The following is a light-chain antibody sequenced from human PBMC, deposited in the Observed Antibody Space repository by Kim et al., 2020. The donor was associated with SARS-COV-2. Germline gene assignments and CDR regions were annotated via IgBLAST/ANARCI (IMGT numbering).Light chain of an antibody. CDR3: QQYSRYPPT. V-gene: IGKV1-16*01. J-gene: IGKJ4*01. CDR2: AAS. CDR1: ETINLF. Sequence: ASVGDRVTITCRASETINLFLAWVQQRPGEAPKSLIYAASRLHSGVPSRFSGSGSGTDFTLTISSLQPEDFATYYCQQYSRYPPTFGGGTKVDIK.